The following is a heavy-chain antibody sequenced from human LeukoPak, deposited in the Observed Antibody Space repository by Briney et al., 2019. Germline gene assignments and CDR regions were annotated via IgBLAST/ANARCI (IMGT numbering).Heavy chain of an antibody. V-gene: IGHV3-66*01. CDR2: IYSGGST. CDR1: GFTFSSYG. D-gene: IGHD1/OR15-1a*01. CDR3: ASRNKNAP. J-gene: IGHJ4*02. Sequence: EGSLRLSCAASGFTFSSYGMSWVRQAPGKGLEWVSVIYSGGSTYYADSVKGRFTISRDNSKNTLYLQMNSLRAEDTAVYYCASRNKNAPWGQGTLVTVSS.